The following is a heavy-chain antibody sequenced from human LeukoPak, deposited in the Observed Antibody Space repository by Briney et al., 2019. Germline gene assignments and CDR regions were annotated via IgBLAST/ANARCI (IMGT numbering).Heavy chain of an antibody. CDR3: TTSSGGRKVRDY. D-gene: IGHD3-16*01. CDR1: GFTFSSYA. J-gene: IGHJ4*02. CDR2: IKSKTDGGTT. V-gene: IGHV3-15*01. Sequence: GGSLRLSCAASGFTFSSYAMSWVRQAPGKGLEWVGRIKSKTDGGTTDYAAPVKGRFTISRDDSKNTLYLQMNSLKTEDTAVYYCTTSSGGRKVRDYWGQGTLVTVSS.